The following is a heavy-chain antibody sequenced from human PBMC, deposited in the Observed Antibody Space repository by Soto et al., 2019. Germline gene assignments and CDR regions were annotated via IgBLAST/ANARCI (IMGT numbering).Heavy chain of an antibody. J-gene: IGHJ4*02. CDR2: IYNSGST. CDR3: ARYYNVFSYFDS. V-gene: IGHV4-59*01. CDR1: GDSISSYC. D-gene: IGHD1-1*01. Sequence: SETLSLTSTVSGDSISSYCWSWIRQPSGKGLEWIGYIYNSGSTNYNPSLKSRVTISVDTSKSQFSLKMSSVTAADTAVYYCARYYNVFSYFDSWGQGTLVTVSS.